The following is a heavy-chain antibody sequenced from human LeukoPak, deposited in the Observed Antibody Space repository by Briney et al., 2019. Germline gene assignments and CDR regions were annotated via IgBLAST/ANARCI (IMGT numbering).Heavy chain of an antibody. V-gene: IGHV4-39*01. D-gene: IGHD3-10*01. CDR2: IYYSGST. Sequence: SETLSLTCTVSGGSISSSSYYWGWIRQPPGKGLEWSGSIYYSGSTYYNPSLKSRVTISVDTSKNQFSLKLSSVTAADTAVYYCARHEGYYGSGSYFAHDAFDIWGQGTMVTVSS. CDR1: GGSISSSSYY. CDR3: ARHEGYYGSGSYFAHDAFDI. J-gene: IGHJ3*02.